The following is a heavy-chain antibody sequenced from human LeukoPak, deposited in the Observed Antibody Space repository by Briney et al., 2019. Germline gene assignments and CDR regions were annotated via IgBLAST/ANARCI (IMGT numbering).Heavy chain of an antibody. CDR1: GGSISSYY. Sequence: PSETLSLTCTVSGGSISSYYWSWIRQPPGKGLEWIGYIYYSGSTNYNPSLKSRVTISVDTSKNQFSLKLSSVTAADTAVYYCARTLIVVVPAAIFLPAWFDPWGQGTLVTVSS. CDR3: ARTLIVVVPAAIFLPAWFDP. CDR2: IYYSGST. V-gene: IGHV4-59*01. D-gene: IGHD2-2*02. J-gene: IGHJ5*02.